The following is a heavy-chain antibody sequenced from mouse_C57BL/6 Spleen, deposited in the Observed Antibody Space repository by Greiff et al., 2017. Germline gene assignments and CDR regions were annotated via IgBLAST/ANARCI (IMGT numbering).Heavy chain of an antibody. V-gene: IGHV5S21*01. CDR2: ISSGGDYI. J-gene: IGHJ2*01. CDR3: SREMGGYFDD. Sequence: EVKLVESGEGLVKPGGSLKLSCAASGFTFSTYAMSWVRQTPEKRLEWVAYISSGGDYIYYADTVKGRFTISRDNARNTLYLQMSSLKSENTAMYYCSREMGGYFDDWGKGTTLTVSS. D-gene: IGHD2-3*01. CDR1: GFTFSTYA.